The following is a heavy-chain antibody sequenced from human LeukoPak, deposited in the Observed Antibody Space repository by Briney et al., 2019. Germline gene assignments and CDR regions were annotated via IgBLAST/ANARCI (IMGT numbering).Heavy chain of an antibody. D-gene: IGHD6-19*01. V-gene: IGHV7-4-1*02. CDR1: GYTFTSYA. CDR2: INTNTGNP. CDR3: ARGPGAGVGQWLPRPDN. Sequence: ASVKVSCKASGYTFTSYAMNWVRQAPGQGLEWMGWINTNTGNPTYAQGFTGRFVFSLDTSVSTAYLQISSLKAEDTAVYYCARGPGAGVGQWLPRPDNWGQGTMVTVSS. J-gene: IGHJ3*02.